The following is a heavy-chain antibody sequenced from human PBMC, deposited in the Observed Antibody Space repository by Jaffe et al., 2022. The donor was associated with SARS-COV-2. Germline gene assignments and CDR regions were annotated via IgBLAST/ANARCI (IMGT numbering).Heavy chain of an antibody. CDR1: GGSFSGYY. V-gene: IGHV4-34*01. Sequence: QVQLQQWGAGLLKPSETLSLTCAVYGGSFSGYYWSWIRQPPGKGLEWIGEINHSGSTNYNPSLKSRVTISVDTSKNQFSLKLSSVTAADTAVYYCARMRRYYYDSRAGWFDPWGQGTLVTVSS. J-gene: IGHJ5*02. CDR3: ARMRRYYYDSRAGWFDP. D-gene: IGHD3-22*01. CDR2: INHSGST.